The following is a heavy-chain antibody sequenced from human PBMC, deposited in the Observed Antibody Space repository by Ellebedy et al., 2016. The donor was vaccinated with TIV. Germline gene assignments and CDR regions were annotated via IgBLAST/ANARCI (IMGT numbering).Heavy chain of an antibody. D-gene: IGHD3-10*01. J-gene: IGHJ4*02. CDR1: GGSISGTYTSYY. V-gene: IGHV4-39*01. Sequence: GSLRLXXNVSGGSISGTYTSYYWGWIRQPPGKGLEWIGSIYDSGRTHYNPSLKSRVTISVDTSKNQFSLKLSSVTAADTAVYYCARGGSYGSGSYYWRYWGQGTLVTVSS. CDR3: ARGGSYGSGSYYWRY. CDR2: IYDSGRT.